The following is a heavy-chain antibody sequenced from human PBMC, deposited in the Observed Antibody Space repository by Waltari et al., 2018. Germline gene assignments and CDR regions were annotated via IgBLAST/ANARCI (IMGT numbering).Heavy chain of an antibody. V-gene: IGHV3-30*03. Sequence: QVQLVESGGGVVQPGRSLRLSCAASGFTFSSYGMHWVRRAPDRGLEWVAFVSHDGSTKYYGDSVKGRFTISRDNSENTLSLQMNSLRPEDTAVYFCAREIVVVVPSAMMDYWGQGTLVTVSS. CDR3: AREIVVVVPSAMMDY. D-gene: IGHD2-2*01. CDR2: VSHDGSTK. J-gene: IGHJ4*02. CDR1: GFTFSSYG.